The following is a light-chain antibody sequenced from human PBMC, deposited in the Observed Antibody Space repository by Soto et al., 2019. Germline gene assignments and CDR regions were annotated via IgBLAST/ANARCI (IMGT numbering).Light chain of an antibody. CDR2: EGS. V-gene: IGLV2-23*01. CDR3: CSYAGSSTVYV. CDR1: SSDVGSYNL. Sequence: QSALTQPASVSGSPGQSITISCTGTSSDVGSYNLVSWYQHHPGKAPKLMIYEGSRRPSGISNRFSASKSGNTASLTISGLQAEDEADYYCCSYAGSSTVYVFGTGTKLTVL. J-gene: IGLJ1*01.